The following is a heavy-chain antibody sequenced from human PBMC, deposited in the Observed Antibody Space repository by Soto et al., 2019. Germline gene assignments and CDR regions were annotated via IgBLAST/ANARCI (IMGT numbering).Heavy chain of an antibody. CDR3: AGIGYCSGGSCHDGALDI. Sequence: GESLKISCKGSGYSFTSYWIGWVRQMPGKGLEWMGIIYPGDSDTRYSSSFQGQVTISADKSISTAYLQWSSLKASDTAMYYCAGIGYCSGGSCHDGALDIWGQGTMVT. V-gene: IGHV5-51*01. CDR1: GYSFTSYW. D-gene: IGHD2-15*01. J-gene: IGHJ3*02. CDR2: IYPGDSDT.